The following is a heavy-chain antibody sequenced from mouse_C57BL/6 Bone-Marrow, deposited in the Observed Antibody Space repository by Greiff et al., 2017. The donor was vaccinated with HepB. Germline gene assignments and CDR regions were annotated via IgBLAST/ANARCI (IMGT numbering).Heavy chain of an antibody. V-gene: IGHV1-39*01. D-gene: IGHD4-1*01. CDR2: IYPNYGTT. J-gene: IGHJ3*01. CDR3: ASGWDSGLAY. CDR1: GYSFTDYN. Sequence: EVQLQESGPELVKPGASVKISCKASGYSFTDYNMNWVKQSNGKSLEWIGVIYPNYGTTSYNQKFKGKATLTVDKSSSTAYMQLNSLTSEDSAVYDGASGWDSGLAYWGQGTLVTVSA.